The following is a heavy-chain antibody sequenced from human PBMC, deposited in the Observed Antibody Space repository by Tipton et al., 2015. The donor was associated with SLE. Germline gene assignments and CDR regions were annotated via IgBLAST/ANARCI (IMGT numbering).Heavy chain of an antibody. CDR1: GGSINSYY. CDR2: VYSSGSS. J-gene: IGHJ6*03. Sequence: LRLSCTVSGGSINSYYWSWIRQPPGKGLEWVGYVYSSGSSDYNPSLGSRVTISLDTSKKQFSLRLKSATAADTAVYYCARSRYSSSSYYYYYMDVWGKGTTVTVSS. V-gene: IGHV4-59*01. D-gene: IGHD6-6*01. CDR3: ARSRYSSSSYYYYYMDV.